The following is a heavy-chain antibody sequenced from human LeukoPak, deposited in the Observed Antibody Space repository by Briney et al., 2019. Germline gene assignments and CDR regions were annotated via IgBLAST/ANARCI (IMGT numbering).Heavy chain of an antibody. CDR2: LSSSSTYV. V-gene: IGHV3-21*01. J-gene: IGHJ4*02. D-gene: IGHD2-15*01. Sequence: PGGSLRLSCAASGFTFSTYSMNWVRQAPGKGLEWVSSLSSSSTYVYYADSVKGRFTISRDNAKNSLYLQMNSLRAEDTAVYYCARVRCSGGGCFYNFAYWGQGSLVTVSS. CDR1: GFTFSTYS. CDR3: ARVRCSGGGCFYNFAY.